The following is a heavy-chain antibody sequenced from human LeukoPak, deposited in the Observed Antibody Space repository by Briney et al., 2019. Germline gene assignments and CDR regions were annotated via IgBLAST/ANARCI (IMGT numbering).Heavy chain of an antibody. Sequence: PSETLSLTCAVYGGSFSGYYWSWIRQPPGKGLEWIGRIYTSGSTNYNPSLKSRVTISVDTSKNQFSLKLSSVTAADTAVYYCARLGDRYNWFDPWGQGTLVTVSS. D-gene: IGHD3-22*01. J-gene: IGHJ5*02. CDR2: IYTSGST. V-gene: IGHV4-59*10. CDR1: GGSFSGYY. CDR3: ARLGDRYNWFDP.